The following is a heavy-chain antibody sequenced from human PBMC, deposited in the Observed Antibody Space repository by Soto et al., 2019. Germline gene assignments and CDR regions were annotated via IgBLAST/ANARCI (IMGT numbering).Heavy chain of an antibody. CDR3: SGTYYYDSSGYQGENWFDP. J-gene: IGHJ5*02. D-gene: IGHD3-22*01. Sequence: VQLVQSGAEVKKPGASVKVSCKASGYTFTSYGISWVRQAPGQGLEWMGWISASNGNTNYAQKLQGRVTMTTDTSTSTASMELRSLRSDYTAVYYCSGTYYYDSSGYQGENWFDPWGQGTLVTVSS. CDR2: ISASNGNT. CDR1: GYTFTSYG. V-gene: IGHV1-18*01.